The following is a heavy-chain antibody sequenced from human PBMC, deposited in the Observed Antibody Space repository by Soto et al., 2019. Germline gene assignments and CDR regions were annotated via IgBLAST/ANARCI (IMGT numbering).Heavy chain of an antibody. Sequence: ASVKVSCKASGYTFTSYAMHWVRQAPGQRLEWMGWINAGNGNTKYSRKFQGRVTITRDTSASTAYMELSSLRSEDTAVYYCARGDIVLIIGWFDPWGQGTLVTVSS. CDR3: ARGDIVLIIGWFDP. D-gene: IGHD2-8*01. CDR2: INAGNGNT. V-gene: IGHV1-3*01. J-gene: IGHJ5*02. CDR1: GYTFTSYA.